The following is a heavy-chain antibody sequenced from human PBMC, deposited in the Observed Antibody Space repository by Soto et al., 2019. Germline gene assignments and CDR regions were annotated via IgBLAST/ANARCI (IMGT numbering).Heavy chain of an antibody. CDR2: IYYSGTT. CDR1: GGSISSSRHN. V-gene: IGHV4-39*01. J-gene: IGHJ4*02. CDR3: ARSGGYCNTSRCYAVDY. D-gene: IGHD2-2*01. Sequence: SETLSLTCTVSGGSISSSRHNWAWIRQPPGMGPEWIGSIYYSGTTYYKSSLRSRLTISVDTSKNQFSLKLNSVTAADTAVYYCARSGGYCNTSRCYAVDYWGQGTLVTVSS.